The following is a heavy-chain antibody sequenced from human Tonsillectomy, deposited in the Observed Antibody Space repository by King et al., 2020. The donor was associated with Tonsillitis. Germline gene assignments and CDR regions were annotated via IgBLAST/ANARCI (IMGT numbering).Heavy chain of an antibody. CDR2: VYSSGGT. J-gene: IGHJ4*02. V-gene: IGHV4-61*02. D-gene: IGHD5-12*01. CDR1: GGSISSGSYY. Sequence: QLQESGPGLVKPSQTLSLTCTVSGGSISSGSYYWSWFRQPAGKGLEWVGRVYSSGGTNFNPALKSRVTISVDTSKNQFSLKMRSVTAADTAVYYCAREVVRDIVALFDSWGQGTLVTVSS. CDR3: AREVVRDIVALFDS.